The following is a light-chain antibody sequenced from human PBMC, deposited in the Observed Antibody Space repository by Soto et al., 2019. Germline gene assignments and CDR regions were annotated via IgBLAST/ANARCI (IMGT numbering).Light chain of an antibody. CDR1: QSLTGR. V-gene: IGKV1-5*01. CDR3: QQYKVYPYT. Sequence: DIQMTQSPSTLSASIGDTVTLTCRASQSLTGRLGWSQQKPGRPPKLLIYDVLILESGVPSRFSGSESGADFTLTISSLRPDDFATFYCQQYKVYPYTFGQGTRL. CDR2: DVL. J-gene: IGKJ2*01.